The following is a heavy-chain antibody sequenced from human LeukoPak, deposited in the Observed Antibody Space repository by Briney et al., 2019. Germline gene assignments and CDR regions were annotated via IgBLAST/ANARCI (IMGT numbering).Heavy chain of an antibody. Sequence: KPSETLSLTCAVYGGSSSGYYWSWIRQPPGKGLEWIGEINHSGSTNYNPSLKSRVTISVDTSKNQFSLKLSSVTAADTAVYYCARSIVAISSSPSYWFDPWGQGTLVTVSS. CDR1: GGSSSGYY. J-gene: IGHJ5*02. D-gene: IGHD6-13*01. CDR3: ARSIVAISSSPSYWFDP. CDR2: INHSGST. V-gene: IGHV4-34*01.